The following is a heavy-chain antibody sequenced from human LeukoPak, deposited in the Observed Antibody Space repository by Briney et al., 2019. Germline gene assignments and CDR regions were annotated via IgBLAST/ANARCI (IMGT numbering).Heavy chain of an antibody. CDR2: ISYSGST. CDR1: GGSISTYY. J-gene: IGHJ5*02. D-gene: IGHD1-1*01. V-gene: IGHV4-59*01. CDR3: ARGGTAGTNLGWFDL. Sequence: SETLSLTCTVSGGSISTYYWSWIRQPPGKGLEWIGYISYSGSTNFNPSLKSRVTISVDTSKIQFSLKLSSVPAADTAVYYCARGGTAGTNLGWFDLWGQGTLVTVSS.